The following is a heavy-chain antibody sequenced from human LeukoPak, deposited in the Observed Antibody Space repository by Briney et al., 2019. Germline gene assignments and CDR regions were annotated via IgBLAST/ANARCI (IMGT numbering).Heavy chain of an antibody. CDR2: ISFEGSDK. Sequence: GGSLRLSWAGSGFTFNNYGIDWVRQAPGKGLEWVAVISFEGSDKYYADSGKGRFTISRDKSKNTLYLQMNRLRAEGTGVTDRAKNPYYYDSSGYYYYYYMDVWGKGTTVTISS. CDR3: AKNPYYYDSSGYYYYYYMDV. J-gene: IGHJ6*03. D-gene: IGHD3-22*01. CDR1: GFTFNNYG. V-gene: IGHV3-30*18.